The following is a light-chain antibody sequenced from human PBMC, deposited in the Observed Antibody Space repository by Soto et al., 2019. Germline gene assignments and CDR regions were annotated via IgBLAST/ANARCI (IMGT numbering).Light chain of an antibody. J-gene: IGLJ2*01. V-gene: IGLV3-1*01. CDR3: QAWDSSTAV. Sequence: SSELTQPPSVSVTPGQTASITCSGDKLGDKYACWYQQKPGQSPVLVIYQDSKRPSGSPERFSGSNSGNTATLTISGTQAMDEADYYCQAWDSSTAVFGGGTKVTVL. CDR1: KLGDKY. CDR2: QDS.